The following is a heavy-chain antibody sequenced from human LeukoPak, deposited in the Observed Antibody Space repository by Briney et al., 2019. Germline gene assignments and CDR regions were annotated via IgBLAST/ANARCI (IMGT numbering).Heavy chain of an antibody. CDR3: ARDVSYGSGSYYIFDY. V-gene: IGHV1-46*01. Sequence: ASVKVSCKASGYTFTSYYMHWVRQAPGQGLEWMGIINPSGGSTSYAQKFQGRVTMTRDTSTSTVYMELSSLRSGDTAVYYCARDVSYGSGSYYIFDYWGQGTLVTVSS. J-gene: IGHJ4*02. D-gene: IGHD3-10*01. CDR2: INPSGGST. CDR1: GYTFTSYY.